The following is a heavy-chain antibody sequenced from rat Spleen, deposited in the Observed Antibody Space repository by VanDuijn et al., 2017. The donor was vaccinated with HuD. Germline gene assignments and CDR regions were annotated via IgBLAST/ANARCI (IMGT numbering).Heavy chain of an antibody. CDR3: TRDRTYYGFTLDY. J-gene: IGHJ2*01. CDR1: GFTFSDYN. CDR2: ISYDASGT. D-gene: IGHD1-6*01. Sequence: EVQLVESGGDFVQPGGSLKLSCAASGFTFSDYNMAWVRQAPKRGLEWVATISYDASGTYYRDSVKGRFTISRDNAKSTLYLQMDSLRSEDTATYYCTRDRTYYGFTLDYWGQGVMVTVSS. V-gene: IGHV5-7*01.